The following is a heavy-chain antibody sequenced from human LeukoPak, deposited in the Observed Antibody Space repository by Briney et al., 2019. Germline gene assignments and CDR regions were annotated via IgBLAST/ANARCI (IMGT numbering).Heavy chain of an antibody. CDR3: ARDPNYYGSGSYYNVGFFVL. V-gene: IGHV1-18*01. Sequence: ASVNVSCKASGYTFTSYGISWVRQAPGQGLEWMGWISAYNGNTNYAQKLQGRVTMTTDSSTSTAYMELRSLRSDDTAVYYCARDPNYYGSGSYYNVGFFVLWGQGTLVTVSS. CDR1: GYTFTSYG. D-gene: IGHD3-10*01. J-gene: IGHJ4*02. CDR2: ISAYNGNT.